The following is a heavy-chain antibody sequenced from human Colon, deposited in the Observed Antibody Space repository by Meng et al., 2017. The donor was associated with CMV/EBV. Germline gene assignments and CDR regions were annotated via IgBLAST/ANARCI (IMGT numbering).Heavy chain of an antibody. J-gene: IGHJ4*02. V-gene: IGHV3-48*03. CDR2: ITSSSGNII. CDR3: ARERFGRGEGTDF. D-gene: IGHD3-16*01. Sequence: GESLKISCAASGFSFTNYEMNWVRQAPGKGLEWISYITSSSGNIIYYAESVKGRFTISRDNAKNSLYLQIDSLRGEDTAVYYCARERFGRGEGTDFWGQGTLVTVSS. CDR1: GFSFTNYE.